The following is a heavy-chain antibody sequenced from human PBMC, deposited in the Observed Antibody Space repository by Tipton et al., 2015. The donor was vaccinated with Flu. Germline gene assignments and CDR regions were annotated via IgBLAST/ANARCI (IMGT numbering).Heavy chain of an antibody. Sequence: TLSLTCTVSGGSISRGSYYYNWIRQPAGEGLEWIGRIYTNANTNYKASLKSRVTISIDRSKNQFSLRLSSVTAADTAVYYCAREKIHNSYYYDSSGYTNYFDLWGQGTLVTVSS. CDR2: IYTNANT. D-gene: IGHD3-22*01. J-gene: IGHJ4*02. V-gene: IGHV4-61*02. CDR1: GGSISRGSYY. CDR3: AREKIHNSYYYDSSGYTNYFDL.